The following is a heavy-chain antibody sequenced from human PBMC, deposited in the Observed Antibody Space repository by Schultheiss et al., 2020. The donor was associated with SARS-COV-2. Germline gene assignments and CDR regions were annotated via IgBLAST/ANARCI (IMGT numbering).Heavy chain of an antibody. J-gene: IGHJ4*02. Sequence: SETLSLTCAVYGGSFSGYYWSWIRQPPGKGLEWIGYIYYSGSTNYNPSLKSRVTISVDTSKNQFSLKLSSVTAADTAVYFCASESGSGSYDYWGQGTLVTVSS. D-gene: IGHD1-26*01. CDR1: GGSFSGYY. V-gene: IGHV4-59*12. CDR3: ASESGSGSYDY. CDR2: IYYSGST.